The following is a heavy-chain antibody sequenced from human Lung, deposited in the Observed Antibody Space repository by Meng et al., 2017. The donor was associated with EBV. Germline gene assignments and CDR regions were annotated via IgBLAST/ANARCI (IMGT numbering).Heavy chain of an antibody. D-gene: IGHD6-19*01. CDR1: GDYIRSGGYY. V-gene: IGHV4-31*03. CDR2: IYYSGST. J-gene: IGHJ4*02. Sequence: QVARQESGPGLVDPSQTLSLACTVSGDYIRSGGYYWCWIRQHPGKGLEWIGYIYYSGSTFHTPSLKSRATLSVDTSKNQFSLKLNSVTAADTAVYYCARLRLVWMFDYWGQGALVTVSS. CDR3: ARLRLVWMFDY.